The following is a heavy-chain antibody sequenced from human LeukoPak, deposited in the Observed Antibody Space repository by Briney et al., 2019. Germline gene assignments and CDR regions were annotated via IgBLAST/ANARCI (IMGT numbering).Heavy chain of an antibody. CDR1: GFAFSNYA. CDR2: ISVSGDTT. J-gene: IGHJ5*02. V-gene: IGHV3-23*01. CDR3: AKDSRYCNGGSCYGWFDP. D-gene: IGHD2-15*01. Sequence: GGSLRLSCAASGFAFSNYAMGWVRQTPGKGLEWVSSISVSGDTTYDADSVKGRFTISRDNSKNTLYLEMKRLRAKDTAVYYCAKDSRYCNGGSCYGWFDPWGQGTLVTVSS.